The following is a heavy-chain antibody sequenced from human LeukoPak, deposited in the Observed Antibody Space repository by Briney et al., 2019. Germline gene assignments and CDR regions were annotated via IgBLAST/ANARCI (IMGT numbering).Heavy chain of an antibody. CDR1: GGSISSSSYY. CDR3: ARVRYYYDSSGYYPYYFDY. J-gene: IGHJ4*02. Sequence: PSETLSLTCTVSGGSISSSSYYWGWIRQPPGKGLEWIGSIYYSGSTYYNPSLKSRVTISVDTSKNQFSLKLSSVTAADTAVYYCARVRYYYDSSGYYPYYFDYWGQGTLVTVSS. V-gene: IGHV4-39*01. CDR2: IYYSGST. D-gene: IGHD3-22*01.